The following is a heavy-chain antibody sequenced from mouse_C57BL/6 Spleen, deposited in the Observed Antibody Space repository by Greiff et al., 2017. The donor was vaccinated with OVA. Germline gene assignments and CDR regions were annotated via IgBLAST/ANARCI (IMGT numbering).Heavy chain of an antibody. CDR2: IDPSDSET. V-gene: IGHV1-52*01. J-gene: IGHJ4*01. CDR1: GYTFTSYW. D-gene: IGHD3-1*01. CDR3: ARSGGFLYYAMDY. Sequence: QVQLQQPGAELVRPGSSVKLSCKASGYTFTSYWMHWVKQRPIQGLEWIGNIDPSDSETHYNQKFKDKATLTVAKSSSTAYMQLSSLTSEDSAVYSCARSGGFLYYAMDYWGQGTSVTVSS.